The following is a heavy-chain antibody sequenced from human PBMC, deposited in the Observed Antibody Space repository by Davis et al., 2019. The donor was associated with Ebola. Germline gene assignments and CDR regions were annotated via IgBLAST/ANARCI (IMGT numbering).Heavy chain of an antibody. D-gene: IGHD3-3*01. V-gene: IGHV3-30*16. J-gene: IGHJ5*02. CDR2: VSHSERER. CDR3: VRAVFHEVLDL. Sequence: GESLKISCAASGFIFRNYAMHWXPXXXXXXXXXXAVVSHSERERFYADSVKGRFTISRDNSENTLYLQMNSLTADDTSVYYCVRAVFHEVLDLWGQGTPVTVSS. CDR1: GFIFRNYA.